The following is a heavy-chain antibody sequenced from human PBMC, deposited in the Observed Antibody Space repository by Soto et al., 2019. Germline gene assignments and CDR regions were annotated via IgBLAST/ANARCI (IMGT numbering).Heavy chain of an antibody. CDR3: AWMGHSSSYYNYGMDV. Sequence: GASVKVSCKASGYTFTGYYMHWVRQAPGQGLEWMGWINPNSGGTNYAQKFQGRVTMTRDTSISTAYMELSRLRSDDTAVYYCAWMGHSSSYYNYGMDVWGQGTTVTVSS. V-gene: IGHV1-2*02. CDR1: GYTFTGYY. D-gene: IGHD6-6*01. J-gene: IGHJ6*02. CDR2: INPNSGGT.